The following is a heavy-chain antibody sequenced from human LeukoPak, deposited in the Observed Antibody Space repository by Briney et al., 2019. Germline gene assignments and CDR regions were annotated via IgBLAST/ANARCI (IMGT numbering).Heavy chain of an antibody. V-gene: IGHV3-21*01. J-gene: IGHJ3*02. CDR1: GFTFSSYS. CDR3: ARRLTGYSSTWYRAFDN. D-gene: IGHD6-13*01. CDR2: ISSSSSYI. Sequence: GGSLRLSCAASGFTFSSYSMNWVRQAPGKGLEWVSSISSSSSYIYYADSVKGRFTISRDNAKNSLYLQMNSLRAEDTAVYYCARRLTGYSSTWYRAFDNWGQGTMVSVSP.